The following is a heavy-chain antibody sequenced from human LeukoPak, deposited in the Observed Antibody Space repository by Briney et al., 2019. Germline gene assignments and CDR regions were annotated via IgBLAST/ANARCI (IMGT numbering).Heavy chain of an antibody. Sequence: PGGSLRLSCAASGFTFSTYIINWVRQAPGKGLEWVAYISGSGNTIYYADSVKGRFTVSRDNAKNSLFLQMNSLRAEDTALYYCAKGDSRYSYGSIDYWGQGTLVTVSS. V-gene: IGHV3-48*01. CDR2: ISGSGNTI. D-gene: IGHD5-18*01. CDR1: GFTFSTYI. CDR3: AKGDSRYSYGSIDY. J-gene: IGHJ4*02.